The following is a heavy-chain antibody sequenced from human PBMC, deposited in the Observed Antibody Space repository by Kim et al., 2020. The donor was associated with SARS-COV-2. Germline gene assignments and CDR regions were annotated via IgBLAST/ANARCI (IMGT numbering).Heavy chain of an antibody. D-gene: IGHD2-21*02. CDR1: GGTFSSYA. Sequence: SVKVSCKASGGTFSSYAISWVRQAPGQGLEWMGGIIPIFGTANYAQKFQGRVTITADESTSTAYMELSSLRSEDTAVYYCARAGAYCGGDCYINWFDPWGQGTLVTVSS. CDR2: IIPIFGTA. CDR3: ARAGAYCGGDCYINWFDP. J-gene: IGHJ5*02. V-gene: IGHV1-69*13.